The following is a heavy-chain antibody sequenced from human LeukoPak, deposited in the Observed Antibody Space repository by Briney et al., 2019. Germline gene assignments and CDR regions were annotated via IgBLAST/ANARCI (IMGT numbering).Heavy chain of an antibody. Sequence: GGSLRLSCAASGFTFSSYWMSWVRQAPGKGLEWVANIKQDGSEKYYVDSVKGRFTISRDSAKNSLYPQMNSLRAEDTAVYYCARAEVWFGEPRLDPWGQGTLVTVSS. J-gene: IGHJ5*02. V-gene: IGHV3-7*01. CDR3: ARAEVWFGEPRLDP. CDR1: GFTFSSYW. CDR2: IKQDGSEK. D-gene: IGHD3-10*01.